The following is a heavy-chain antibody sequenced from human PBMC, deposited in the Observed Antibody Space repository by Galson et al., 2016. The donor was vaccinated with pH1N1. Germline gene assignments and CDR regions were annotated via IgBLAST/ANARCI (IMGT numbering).Heavy chain of an antibody. Sequence: TLSLTCTVTGVSISSGGYFWTWIRQPAGKGLEWIGRIYTSGSADYNFSLKSRVIISLDTSKNQFSLKLSSLTAADTAIYYCARGVGYCNDKCTYYFDYWCQGTLVTVSS. CDR2: IYTSGSA. J-gene: IGHJ4*02. CDR3: ARGVGYCNDKCTYYFDY. CDR1: GVSISSGGYF. V-gene: IGHV4-61*02. D-gene: IGHD2-15*01.